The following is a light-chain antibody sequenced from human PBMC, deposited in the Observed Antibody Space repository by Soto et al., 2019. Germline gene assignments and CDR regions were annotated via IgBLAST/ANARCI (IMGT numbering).Light chain of an antibody. CDR2: AAS. CDR3: QQSYSTPPT. CDR1: QSISSY. V-gene: IGKV1-39*01. J-gene: IGKJ1*01. Sequence: DIQMTQSPSSLPASVGDRVTITCRASQSISSYLNWYQQKPGKAPKLLIYAASSLQSGVPSRFSGSGSGTDFTLTISSLQPEDFATYYCQQSYSTPPTFGQGTKV.